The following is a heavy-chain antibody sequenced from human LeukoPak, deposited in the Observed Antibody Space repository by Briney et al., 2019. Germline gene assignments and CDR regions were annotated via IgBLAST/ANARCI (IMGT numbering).Heavy chain of an antibody. CDR3: ATYRQVLLPFES. CDR2: IFPSGGEI. D-gene: IGHD2-8*02. J-gene: IGHJ4*02. Sequence: GTSLRLSCAASGFTFSSYVMHWVRQPPGKGLEWVSSIFPSGGEIHYADSVRGRFTISRDNSKSTLSLQMNSLRAEDTAIYYCATYRQVLLPFESWGQGTLVTVSS. CDR1: GFTFSSYV. V-gene: IGHV3-23*01.